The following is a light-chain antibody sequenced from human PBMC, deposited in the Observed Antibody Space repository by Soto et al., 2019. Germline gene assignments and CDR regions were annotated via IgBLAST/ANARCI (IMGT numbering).Light chain of an antibody. CDR2: GAS. V-gene: IGKV1-39*01. CDR1: QTITTY. CDR3: QQSHSTPWT. Sequence: DIQMTQSPSSLSASVGDRVTITCRASQTITTYLNWYQQKPGKAPKLLIYGASSLQSGVPSRFTGSGSGTDFTLTISSLQPEDFATYHCQQSHSTPWTFGQVTKVEIK. J-gene: IGKJ1*01.